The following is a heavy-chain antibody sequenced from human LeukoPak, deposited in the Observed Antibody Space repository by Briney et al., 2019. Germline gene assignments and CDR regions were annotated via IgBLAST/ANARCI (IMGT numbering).Heavy chain of an antibody. J-gene: IGHJ5*02. CDR2: INGSGGST. D-gene: IGHD1-26*01. CDR1: GFTFINYG. Sequence: GGSLRLSCAASGFTFINYGMSWVRQAPGKGLEWVSDINGSGGSTYYADSVKGRFTISRDNSKNTLYLQMNSLRAEDTAVYYCAKKYSTGLDPWGQGTLVTVSS. CDR3: AKKYSTGLDP. V-gene: IGHV3-23*01.